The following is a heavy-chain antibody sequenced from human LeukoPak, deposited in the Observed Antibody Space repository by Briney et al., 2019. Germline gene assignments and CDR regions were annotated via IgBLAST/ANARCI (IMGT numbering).Heavy chain of an antibody. Sequence: GGSLRLSCAASGFTFSTYWMSWVRQAPGKGLEWVANIKQDGSEKYYVDSVKGRFTISKDNAKNSLYLQMNSLRAEDTAMYYCARDSAGNDYWGQGTLVTVSS. CDR2: IKQDGSEK. CDR3: ARDSAGNDY. D-gene: IGHD6-13*01. J-gene: IGHJ4*02. CDR1: GFTFSTYW. V-gene: IGHV3-7*01.